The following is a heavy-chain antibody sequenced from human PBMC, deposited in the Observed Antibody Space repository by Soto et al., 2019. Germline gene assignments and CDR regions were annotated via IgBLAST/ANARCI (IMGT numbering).Heavy chain of an antibody. V-gene: IGHV1-69*12. Sequence: QVQLVQSGAEVKKPGSSVKVSCKASGGPFSSDSFSWVRQAPGQGLEWMGGIIPMFDTPIYAQKFQDRVTSTADESTSTAYMQLSSLRSGDTAVYYCARSGGLDRDFNYWGQGSLVNVSS. J-gene: IGHJ4*02. CDR3: ARSGGLDRDFNY. CDR1: GGPFSSDS. CDR2: IIPMFDTP. D-gene: IGHD2-15*01.